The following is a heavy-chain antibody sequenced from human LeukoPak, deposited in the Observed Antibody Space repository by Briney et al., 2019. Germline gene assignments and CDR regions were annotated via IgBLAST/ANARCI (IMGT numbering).Heavy chain of an antibody. D-gene: IGHD1-26*01. J-gene: IGHJ4*02. V-gene: IGHV4-30-4*08. CDR3: ARVYIVGATTLDY. CDR2: IYYSGST. Sequence: PSETLSLTCTVSGGSISSGDYYWSWIRQPPGKGLEWIGYIYYSGSTYYNPSLKSRVTISVDTSKNQFSLKLSSVTAADTAVYYCARVYIVGATTLDYWGQGTLVTVSS. CDR1: GGSISSGDYY.